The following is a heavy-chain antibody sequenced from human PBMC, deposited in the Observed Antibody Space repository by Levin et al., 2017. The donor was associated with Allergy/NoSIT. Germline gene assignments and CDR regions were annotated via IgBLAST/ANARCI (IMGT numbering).Heavy chain of an antibody. J-gene: IGHJ4*02. D-gene: IGHD2/OR15-2a*01. CDR3: ARGTTLCYFDY. CDR1: GFTFSSYS. Sequence: SCAAPGFTFSSYSMNWVRQAPGKGLEWVSYISSSSSTIYYADSVKGRFTISRDNAKNSLYLQMNSLRAEDTAVYYCARGTTLCYFDYWGQGTLVTVSS. CDR2: ISSSSSTI. V-gene: IGHV3-48*01.